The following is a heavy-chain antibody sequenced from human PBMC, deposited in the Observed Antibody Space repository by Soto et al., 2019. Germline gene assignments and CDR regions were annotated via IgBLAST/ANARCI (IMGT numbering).Heavy chain of an antibody. J-gene: IGHJ3*01. CDR3: AREDYILGSYQPPPDAFDF. CDR1: GASISSYY. CDR2: IYYSGST. Sequence: ASETLSLTCSVSGASISSYYWSWIRQPPGKGLEWIGYIYYSGSTNYNPSPKSRVTISVDTSKNQFSLKLSSVTAADTAVYYCAREDYILGSYQPPPDAFDFWGQGTLVTVSS. V-gene: IGHV4-59*01. D-gene: IGHD3-16*02.